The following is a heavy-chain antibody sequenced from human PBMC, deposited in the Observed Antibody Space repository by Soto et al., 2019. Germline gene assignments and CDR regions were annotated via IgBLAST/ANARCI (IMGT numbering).Heavy chain of an antibody. CDR2: IRSKAYGGTT. J-gene: IGHJ3*02. D-gene: IGHD1-1*01. V-gene: IGHV3-49*03. CDR3: TRVRAGTGPFDI. CDR1: GFTFGDYA. Sequence: GGSLILSCTASGFTFGDYAMSWFRQAPGKGLEWVGFIRSKAYGGTTEYAASVKGRFTISRDDSKSIAYLQMNSLKTEDTAVYYCTRVRAGTGPFDIWGQGTMVTVSS.